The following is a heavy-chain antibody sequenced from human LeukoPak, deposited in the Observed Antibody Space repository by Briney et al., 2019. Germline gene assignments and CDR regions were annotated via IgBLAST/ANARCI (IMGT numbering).Heavy chain of an antibody. Sequence: RGCPRLSCAASGFTFSSYSMNWVRQAPGKRLECVSSIRSSSSYIYYADSVKGRFTISRDNAKNSLYLQMNSLRAEDTAVYYCARDSWGIVVVPAALDYWGQGTLVTVSS. CDR3: ARDSWGIVVVPAALDY. CDR1: GFTFSSYS. J-gene: IGHJ4*02. CDR2: IRSSSSYI. D-gene: IGHD2-2*01. V-gene: IGHV3-21*01.